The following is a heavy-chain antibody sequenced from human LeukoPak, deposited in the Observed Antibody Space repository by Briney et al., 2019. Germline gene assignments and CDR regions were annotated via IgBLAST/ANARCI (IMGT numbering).Heavy chain of an antibody. V-gene: IGHV3-7*01. D-gene: IGHD2-21*02. Sequence: SGGSLRLSCAASGFTFSSYWMSWVRQAPGKGLEWVANIKQGGSEKYYVDSVKGRFTISRDNAKNSLYLQMNSLRAEDTAVYYCARLAYCGGDCYSGFDYWGQGTLVTVSS. CDR3: ARLAYCGGDCYSGFDY. CDR2: IKQGGSEK. J-gene: IGHJ4*02. CDR1: GFTFSSYW.